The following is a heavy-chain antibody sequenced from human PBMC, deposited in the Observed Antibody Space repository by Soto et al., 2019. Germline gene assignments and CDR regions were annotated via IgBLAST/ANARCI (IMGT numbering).Heavy chain of an antibody. CDR1: GFTFSSYA. Sequence: GGSLRLSCAASGFTFSSYAMSWVRQAPGKGLEWVSAISGSGGSTYYADSVKGRFTISRDNSKNTLYLQMNSLRAEDTAVYYCAKDHGWAGKGSWDRNDYWGQGTLVTVSS. V-gene: IGHV3-23*01. CDR3: AKDHGWAGKGSWDRNDY. D-gene: IGHD6-19*01. CDR2: ISGSGGST. J-gene: IGHJ4*02.